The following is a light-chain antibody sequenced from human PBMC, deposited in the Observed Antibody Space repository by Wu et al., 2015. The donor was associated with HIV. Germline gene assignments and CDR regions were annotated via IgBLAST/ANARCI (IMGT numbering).Light chain of an antibody. CDR1: QSVTYA. J-gene: IGKJ5*01. V-gene: IGKV3-11*01. Sequence: ETVLTQSPATLSFSPGERATLSCRASQSVTYALAWYQQKRGQPPRLLIYDASKRAAGIPDRFSGSGSGTDFTLTISSLEPEDFAVYYCQQHQNWPLTFGPRGHGLEIK. CDR2: DAS. CDR3: QQHQNWPLT.